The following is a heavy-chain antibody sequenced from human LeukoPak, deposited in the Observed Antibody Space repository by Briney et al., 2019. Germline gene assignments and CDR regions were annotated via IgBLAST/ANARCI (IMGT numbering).Heavy chain of an antibody. V-gene: IGHV3-21*01. CDR1: GFTFSSYG. CDR3: ARGPSSSLDY. Sequence: PGGSLRLSCAASGFTFSSYGMSWVRQAPGKGLEWVSSISSSSSYIYYADSVKGRFTISRDNAKNSLYLQMNSLRAEDTAVYYCARGPSSSLDYWGQGTLVTVSS. CDR2: ISSSSSYI. J-gene: IGHJ4*02.